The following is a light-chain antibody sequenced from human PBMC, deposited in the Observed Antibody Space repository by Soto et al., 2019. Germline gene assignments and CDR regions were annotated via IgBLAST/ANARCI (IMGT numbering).Light chain of an antibody. Sequence: EIVMTQSPATLSVSPGEGATFSCWASQSVSSNLAWYQHKPGQAPRLLIYGASTRATDIPPRFSGSGSGTEFILTISSXQSEDSAVYYCQQYHIWPLTFGGGTKVDIK. CDR3: QQYHIWPLT. V-gene: IGKV3-15*01. J-gene: IGKJ4*01. CDR1: QSVSSN. CDR2: GAS.